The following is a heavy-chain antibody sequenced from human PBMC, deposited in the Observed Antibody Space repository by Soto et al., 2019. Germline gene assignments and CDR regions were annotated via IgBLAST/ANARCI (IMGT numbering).Heavy chain of an antibody. CDR2: ISYDGTNT. J-gene: IGHJ4*02. D-gene: IGHD2-8*01. V-gene: IGHV3-30*04. CDR1: GFTFRSYA. CDR3: ARDVEGIILMVYSTSRSFDY. Sequence: GGSLRLSCAASGFTFRSYAMHWVRQAPGKGLEWVAVISYDGTNTHYADSVEGRFTISRDNSKNTLYLQMNSLSADDTAVYYCARDVEGIILMVYSTSRSFDYWGQGT.